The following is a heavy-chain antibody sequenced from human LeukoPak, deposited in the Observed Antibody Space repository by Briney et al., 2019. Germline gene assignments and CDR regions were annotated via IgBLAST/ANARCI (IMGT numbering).Heavy chain of an antibody. CDR1: GGSISSYY. Sequence: PSETLSLTCTVSGGSISSYYWSWIRQPPGKGLEWIGYIYYSGSTNYNPSLKSRVTISVDTSKNQFSLKLSSVTAADTAVYYCARGDDSFYYYYYGMDVWGQGTTVTVSS. CDR3: ARGDDSFYYYYYGMDV. J-gene: IGHJ6*02. D-gene: IGHD3-22*01. CDR2: IYYSGST. V-gene: IGHV4-59*01.